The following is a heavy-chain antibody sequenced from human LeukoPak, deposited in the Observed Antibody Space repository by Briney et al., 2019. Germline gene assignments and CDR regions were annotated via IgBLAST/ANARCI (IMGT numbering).Heavy chain of an antibody. V-gene: IGHV4-34*01. J-gene: IGHJ6*03. CDR1: GGSFSGYF. CDR2: IDYSGST. D-gene: IGHD1-7*01. Sequence: SETLSLTCAVYGGSFSGYFLSWIRQSPEKGLEWLGEIDYSGSTNYNPSLKNRVTISVDTSKNQFSLELRSLTAADTAIYYCARPNHWNYRHYYHYMDVWGQGTTVTVFS. CDR3: ARPNHWNYRHYYHYMDV.